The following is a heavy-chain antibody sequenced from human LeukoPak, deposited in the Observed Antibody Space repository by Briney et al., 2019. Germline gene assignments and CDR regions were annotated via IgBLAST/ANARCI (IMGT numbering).Heavy chain of an antibody. Sequence: GGSLRLSCAASGFTFSSYWMNWARQAPGKGLEWVGRIRSKTDGETTDYAAPVKGRFSISRDDSKNTVYLQMNSLKTEDAAVYYCTTEKDYWGQGTLVTVSS. CDR3: TTEKDY. V-gene: IGHV3-15*07. CDR2: IRSKTDGETT. CDR1: GFTFSSYW. J-gene: IGHJ4*02.